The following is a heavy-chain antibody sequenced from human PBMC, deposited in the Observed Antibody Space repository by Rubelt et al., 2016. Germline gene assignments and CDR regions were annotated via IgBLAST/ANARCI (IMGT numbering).Heavy chain of an antibody. CDR3: ARTYTYYSDY. V-gene: IGHV4-31*03. CDR1: GGSISSGGYY. CDR2: IYYSGST. Sequence: QVQLQESAPGLVKPSQTLSLTCTVSGGSISSGGYYWTWIRQHPGKGLEWIGYIYYSGSTYYNPSLKSRVTIAVDTSKNQFSLKVYSVTAADTAVYYCARTYTYYSDYWGQGTLVTVSS. J-gene: IGHJ4*02. D-gene: IGHD1-14*01.